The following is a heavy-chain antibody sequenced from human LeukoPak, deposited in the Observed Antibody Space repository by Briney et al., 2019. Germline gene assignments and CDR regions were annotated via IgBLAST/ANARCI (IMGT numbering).Heavy chain of an antibody. CDR3: ARDREGYCSGGSCYWIDY. CDR2: INSDGSST. Sequence: GGSLRLSCAASGFTFSSHWMHWVRQAPGKGLVWVSRINSDGSSTSYADSVKGRFTISRDNAKNTLYLQMNSLRAEDTAVYYCARDREGYCSGGSCYWIDYWGKGTLVTVA. J-gene: IGHJ4*02. V-gene: IGHV3-74*01. D-gene: IGHD2-15*01. CDR1: GFTFSSHW.